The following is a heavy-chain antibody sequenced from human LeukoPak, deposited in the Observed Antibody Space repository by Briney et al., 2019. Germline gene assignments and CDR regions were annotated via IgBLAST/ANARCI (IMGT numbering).Heavy chain of an antibody. D-gene: IGHD2-2*01. CDR1: GGSISSSSYY. Sequence: SETLSLTCTVSGGSISSSSYYWGWIRQPPGKGLEWIGSIYYSGSTYYNPSLKSRVTISVDTSKNQFSLKLSSVTAADTAVYYCARLPIVVVPAAPLDYWGQGTLVTVSS. J-gene: IGHJ4*02. CDR3: ARLPIVVVPAAPLDY. V-gene: IGHV4-39*01. CDR2: IYYSGST.